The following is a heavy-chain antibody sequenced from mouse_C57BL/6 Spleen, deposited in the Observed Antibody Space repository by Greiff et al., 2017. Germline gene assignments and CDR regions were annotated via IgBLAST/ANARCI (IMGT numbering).Heavy chain of an antibody. D-gene: IGHD3-2*02. V-gene: IGHV1-80*01. Sequence: VQLQQSGAELVKPGASVKISCKASGYAFSSYWMNWVKQRPGKGLEWIGQIYPGDGDTNYNGKFKGKATLTADKSSSTAYMQLSSLTSEDSAVYFCARSPLDRSGYDYWGQGTTLTVSS. J-gene: IGHJ2*01. CDR2: IYPGDGDT. CDR1: GYAFSSYW. CDR3: ARSPLDRSGYDY.